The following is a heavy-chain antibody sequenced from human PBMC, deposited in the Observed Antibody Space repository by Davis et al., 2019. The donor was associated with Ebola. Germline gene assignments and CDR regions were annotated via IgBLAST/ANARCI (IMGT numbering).Heavy chain of an antibody. V-gene: IGHV4-31*03. Sequence: SETLSLTCTVSGGSISSGGYYWSWIRQHPGKGLEWIGYIYYSGSTYYNPSLKSRVTISVDTSKNQFSLKLSSVTAADTAVYYCARSWDGGTEDYWGQGTLVTVSS. CDR3: ARSWDGGTEDY. D-gene: IGHD4-23*01. CDR2: IYYSGST. CDR1: GGSISSGGYY. J-gene: IGHJ4*02.